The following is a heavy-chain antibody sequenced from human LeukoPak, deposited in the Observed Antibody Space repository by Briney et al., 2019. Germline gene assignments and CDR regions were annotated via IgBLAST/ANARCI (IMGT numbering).Heavy chain of an antibody. Sequence: GGSLRLSCAASGFTFSTYGMHWVRQAPGKGLEWVAFIRYDGSNKYYADSVKGRFTISRDTSKNTLYLQMNSLRPEDTAVYYCAKDSTTGTTTAIDYWGQGTLATVSS. D-gene: IGHD1-1*01. CDR2: IRYDGSNK. CDR1: GFTFSTYG. CDR3: AKDSTTGTTTAIDY. V-gene: IGHV3-30*02. J-gene: IGHJ4*02.